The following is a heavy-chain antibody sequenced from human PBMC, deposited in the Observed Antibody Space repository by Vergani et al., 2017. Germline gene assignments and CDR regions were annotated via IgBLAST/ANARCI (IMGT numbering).Heavy chain of an antibody. J-gene: IGHJ5*02. D-gene: IGHD2-2*01. CDR2: ISAYNGNT. V-gene: IGHV1-18*04. CDR3: ARDIVVVPAAMSTWFDP. CDR1: GYTFTSYG. Sequence: QVQLVQSGAEVKKPGASVKVSCKASGYTFTSYGISWVRQAPGQGLEWMGWISAYNGNTNYAQKLQGRVTMTTDTSTSTAYMELRSMRSDDTAVYYCARDIVVVPAAMSTWFDPWGQGTLVTVSS.